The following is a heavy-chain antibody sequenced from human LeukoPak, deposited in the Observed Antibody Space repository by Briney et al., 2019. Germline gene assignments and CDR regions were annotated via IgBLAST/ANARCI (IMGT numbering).Heavy chain of an antibody. J-gene: IGHJ6*02. V-gene: IGHV3-15*01. CDR2: IKSKTDGGTT. CDR1: GFTFSNAW. CDR3: TPYCSGGSCYSGGDYYGMDV. Sequence: PGGSLRLSCAASGFTFSNAWMSWVRQAPGKGLEWVGRIKSKTDGGTTDYAAPVKGRFTISRDDSKNTLYLQMNSLKTEDTAVYYCTPYCSGGSCYSGGDYYGMDVWGQGTTVTVSS. D-gene: IGHD2-15*01.